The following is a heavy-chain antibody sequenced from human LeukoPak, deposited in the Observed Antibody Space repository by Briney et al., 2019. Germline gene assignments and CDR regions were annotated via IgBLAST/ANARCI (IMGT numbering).Heavy chain of an antibody. V-gene: IGHV3-15*01. CDR3: TTLIKDTTVGFLDI. CDR1: GFAFRNAW. D-gene: IGHD2-15*01. J-gene: IGHJ3*02. Sequence: GGSLRLSCAASGFAFRNAWMSWVRQAPGKGLEWVGRIKSNNDGGTTDYTAPVKGRFTISRDDSKNMLYLQMNSLKTEDTAVYYCTTLIKDTTVGFLDIWGQGTMVTVSS. CDR2: IKSNNDGGTT.